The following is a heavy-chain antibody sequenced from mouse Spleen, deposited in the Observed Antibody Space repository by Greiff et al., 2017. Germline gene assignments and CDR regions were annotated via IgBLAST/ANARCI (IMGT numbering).Heavy chain of an antibody. D-gene: IGHD2-1*01. J-gene: IGHJ2*01. CDR3: SRGRCNYGYFDY. Sequence: VQLQQSGPELVKPGASVKMSCKASGYTFTDYNMHWVKQSHGKSLEWIGYINPNNGGTSYNQKFKGKATLTVNKSSSTAYMELRSLTSEDSAVYYCSRGRCNYGYFDYWGQGTTLTVSS. CDR2: INPNNGGT. V-gene: IGHV1-22*01. CDR1: GYTFTDYN.